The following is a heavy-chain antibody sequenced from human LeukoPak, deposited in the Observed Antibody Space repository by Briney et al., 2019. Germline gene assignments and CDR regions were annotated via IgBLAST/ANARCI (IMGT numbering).Heavy chain of an antibody. J-gene: IGHJ4*02. V-gene: IGHV4-59*01. CDR2: IYYNGDT. D-gene: IGHD5-18*01. CDR1: GGSFSGYY. Sequence: SETLSLTCAVYGGSFSGYYWSWIRQPPGKGLGWIGYIYYNGDTNYNPSLKSRVIISIDTSSNQFSLRLNSMTAADTAVYYCARVLRAASWRSYDYWGQGSLVTVSS. CDR3: ARVLRAASWRSYDY.